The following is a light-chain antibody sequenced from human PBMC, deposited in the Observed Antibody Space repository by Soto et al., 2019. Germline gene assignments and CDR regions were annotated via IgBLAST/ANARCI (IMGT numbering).Light chain of an antibody. CDR2: SNN. V-gene: IGLV1-44*01. CDR1: SSNIGSNT. CDR3: AAWDDSLNGYV. Sequence: QSVLTQPPSAPGTPGQRVTISCSGSSSNIGSNTVNWYQQLPGTAPKLLIYSNNQRPSGVPDRFSGSKSGTSASLASSGLQSEDEADYYCAAWDDSLNGYVFGTGTKLTVL. J-gene: IGLJ1*01.